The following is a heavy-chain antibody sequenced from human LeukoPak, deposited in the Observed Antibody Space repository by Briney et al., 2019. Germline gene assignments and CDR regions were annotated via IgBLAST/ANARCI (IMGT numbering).Heavy chain of an antibody. V-gene: IGHV3-33*01. CDR3: ARDSSSWAPNFDY. CDR1: GLPLSRNG. D-gene: IGHD6-13*01. J-gene: IGHJ4*02. CDR2: IWYNESNK. Sequence: GGSLRLPCAAPGLPLSRNGMPWVREAPGKGLERVEDIWYNESNKYYEVSVKSRFSISRDNSKNTLYLQMNSLRAEDTAVYYGARDSSSWAPNFDYWGQGTLVTVSS.